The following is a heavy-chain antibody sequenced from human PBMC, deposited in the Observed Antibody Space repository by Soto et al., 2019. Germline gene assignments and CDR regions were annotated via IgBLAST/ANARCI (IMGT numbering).Heavy chain of an antibody. Sequence: GGSLRLSCAASGVSFSTYAMHWVRQAPGKGLDWVAAISFDGNNKYYADSVKGRFTISRDNSKNTLYLQMNSLRAEDTALYFCAILLTTESYLYYYGMDVWGQGTTVTVSS. CDR3: AILLTTESYLYYYGMDV. V-gene: IGHV3-30*04. D-gene: IGHD1-26*01. CDR1: GVSFSTYA. J-gene: IGHJ6*02. CDR2: ISFDGNNK.